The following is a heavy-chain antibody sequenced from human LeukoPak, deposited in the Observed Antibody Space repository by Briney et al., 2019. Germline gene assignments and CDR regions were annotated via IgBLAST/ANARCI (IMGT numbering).Heavy chain of an antibody. CDR2: MESNPAGGRV. CDR1: GFIFSNAW. Sequence: GGSLRLSCAASGFIFSNAWMTWARQAPGKGLEWVGRMESNPAGGRVDYAAPLKGRFTISRDDSKNTLYLQVNILRTEDTAVYYCTTLSHDIHYWGQGTLVTVSS. D-gene: IGHD3-9*01. CDR3: TTLSHDIHY. V-gene: IGHV3-15*04. J-gene: IGHJ4*02.